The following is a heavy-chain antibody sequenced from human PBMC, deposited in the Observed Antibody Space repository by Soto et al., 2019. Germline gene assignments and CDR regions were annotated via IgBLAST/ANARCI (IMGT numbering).Heavy chain of an antibody. CDR1: GFTFSSYS. J-gene: IGHJ1*01. CDR2: ISSSSSTI. D-gene: IGHD2-15*01. V-gene: IGHV3-48*01. Sequence: GGSLRLSCAASGFTFSSYSMNWVRQAPGKGLEWVSYISSSSSTIYYADSVKGRFTISRDNAKNSLYLQMNSLRAEDTAVYYCASRYCSGGSCYSAEYFQHWGQGTLVTVSS. CDR3: ASRYCSGGSCYSAEYFQH.